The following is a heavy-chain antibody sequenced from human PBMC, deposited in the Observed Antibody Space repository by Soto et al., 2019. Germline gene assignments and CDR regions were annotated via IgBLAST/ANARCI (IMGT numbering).Heavy chain of an antibody. CDR1: GYTFAAYY. J-gene: IGHJ4*02. Sequence: ASVKVSCKTSGYTFAAYYIHWIRQAPGQGLEWMGWINPTSGGTVYAQNFQDRVTMTRDTSISTAYMELRRPNSDGTAVYYCARDPDYGDYWGYFFDSWGQGTPVTVSS. V-gene: IGHV1-2*02. D-gene: IGHD4-17*01. CDR3: ARDPDYGDYWGYFFDS. CDR2: INPTSGGT.